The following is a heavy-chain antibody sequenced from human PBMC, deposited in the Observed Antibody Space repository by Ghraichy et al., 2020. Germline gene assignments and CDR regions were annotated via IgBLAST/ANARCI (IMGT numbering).Heavy chain of an antibody. CDR3: ARSEYGQAHDY. V-gene: IGHV4-34*01. D-gene: IGHD4-17*01. CDR1: GGSFSGYY. J-gene: IGHJ4*02. CDR2: INHSGST. Sequence: SETLSLTCAVYGGSFSGYYWSWIRQPPGKGLEWIGEINHSGSTNYNPSLKSRVTISVDTSKNQFSLKLSSVTAADTAVYYCARSEYGQAHDYWGQGTLVTVSS.